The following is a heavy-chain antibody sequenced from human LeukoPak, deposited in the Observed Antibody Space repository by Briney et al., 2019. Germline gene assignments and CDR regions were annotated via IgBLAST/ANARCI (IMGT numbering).Heavy chain of an antibody. V-gene: IGHV4-38-2*01. Sequence: PAGTLRLTCAVSGYSISSGSYWGWIRQPPGRGVEWIGSIGRGGSTYYNPSVKSRFTISVDTSKNQFSLKLSSLTAADTAVYYCARRPAMAGPFDYWGQGTLVTVSS. CDR2: IGRGGST. CDR1: GYSISSGSY. D-gene: IGHD5-18*01. J-gene: IGHJ4*02. CDR3: ARRPAMAGPFDY.